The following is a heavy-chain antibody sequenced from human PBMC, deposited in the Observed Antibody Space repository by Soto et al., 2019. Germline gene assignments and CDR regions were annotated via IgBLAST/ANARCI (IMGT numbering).Heavy chain of an antibody. J-gene: IGHJ4*02. V-gene: IGHV3-23*01. D-gene: IGHD3-22*01. CDR3: ARDEYYYASSGYYRFDQ. CDR1: GFTLSNFA. Sequence: EVQVLESGGGLVQPGGSLRLSCAASGFTLSNFAMSWVRQAPGKGLEWVAVISDRGGSTDYAASVKGRFTISRDNSNNTVYQQMNNLRDEDTAVYYCARDEYYYASSGYYRFDQWGQGTLVTVSS. CDR2: ISDRGGST.